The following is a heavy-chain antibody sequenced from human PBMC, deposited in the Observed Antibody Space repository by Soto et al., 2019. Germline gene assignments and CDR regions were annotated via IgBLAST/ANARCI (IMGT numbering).Heavy chain of an antibody. Sequence: PGGSLRLSCAASGFTFSSYAMSWVRQAPGKGLEWVSAISGSGGSTYYADSVKGRFTISRDNSKNTLYLQMNSLRAEDTAVYYCAKVSSRSWSRIPPYWFDPWGQGTLVTV. CDR2: ISGSGGST. CDR3: AKVSSRSWSRIPPYWFDP. CDR1: GFTFSSYA. D-gene: IGHD6-13*01. V-gene: IGHV3-23*01. J-gene: IGHJ5*02.